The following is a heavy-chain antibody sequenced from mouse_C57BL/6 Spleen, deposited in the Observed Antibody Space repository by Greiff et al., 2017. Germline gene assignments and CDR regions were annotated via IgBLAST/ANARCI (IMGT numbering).Heavy chain of an antibody. V-gene: IGHV1-82*01. Sequence: VQLQQSGPELVKPGASVKISCKASGYAFSSSWLNWVKQRPGKGLEWIGRISPGAGGTNYNGQFKGTATLTADKSSSTAYMQLSSLTSEDSAVYCCARSAITTGVPAYWGQGTLVTGSA. CDR3: ARSAITTGVPAY. D-gene: IGHD1-1*01. J-gene: IGHJ3*01. CDR1: GYAFSSSW. CDR2: ISPGAGGT.